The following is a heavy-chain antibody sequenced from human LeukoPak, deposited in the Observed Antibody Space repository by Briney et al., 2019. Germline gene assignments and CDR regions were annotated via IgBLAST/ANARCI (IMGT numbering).Heavy chain of an antibody. CDR1: GFTFTNYA. D-gene: IGHD1/OR15-1a*01. Sequence: QPGGSLRLXCAASGFTFTNYAMTWVRQAPGKGLEWVSIISGSGGSTYYADSVKGRFTISRDSSKNTLYLQMNSLGAEDTAAYYSAKDMNNFGHRADHWGQGTLVTVS. J-gene: IGHJ4*02. V-gene: IGHV3-23*01. CDR3: AKDMNNFGHRADH. CDR2: ISGSGGST.